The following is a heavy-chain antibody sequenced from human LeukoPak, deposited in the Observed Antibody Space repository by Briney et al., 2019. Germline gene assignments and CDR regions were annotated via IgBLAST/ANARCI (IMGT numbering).Heavy chain of an antibody. V-gene: IGHV4-61*02. Sequence: PSQTPSLTCTVSVGSISSGSYLGSWIRQPAGKGLEWIGRIYTSVSTNYNPSLQGRVTISSDMSKNQFSLQLSSVTDADTAVYYCVREIWSSTLGGQGTLLTVSS. CDR3: VREIWSSTL. CDR2: IYTSVST. CDR1: VGSISSGSYL. D-gene: IGHD2-8*02. J-gene: IGHJ4*02.